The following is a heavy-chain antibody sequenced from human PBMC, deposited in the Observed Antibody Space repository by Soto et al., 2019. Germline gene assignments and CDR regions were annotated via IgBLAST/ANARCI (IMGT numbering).Heavy chain of an antibody. CDR3: AAVHGSGWYLDY. V-gene: IGHV1-58*01. D-gene: IGHD6-19*01. Sequence: SVKVSCKASGCTFTSSAVQWVRQARGQRLEWIGWIVVGSGNTNYAQKFQERFTITRDMSTSTAYMELSSLSSEDTAVYYCAAVHGSGWYLDYWGQGTLVTVSS. CDR2: IVVGSGNT. CDR1: GCTFTSSA. J-gene: IGHJ4*02.